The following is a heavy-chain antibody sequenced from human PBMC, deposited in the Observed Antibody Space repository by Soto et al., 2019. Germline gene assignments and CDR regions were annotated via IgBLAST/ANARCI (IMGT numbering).Heavy chain of an antibody. V-gene: IGHV3-11*06. J-gene: IGHJ4*02. Sequence: RRLSCAASGFTFSDYYMSWIRQAPGKGLEWVSYISSSTSFTNYADSVKGRFTISRDNAKNSLHLQMNSLRAEDTAVYYCARIGYYYDSRNFPPPYYFDYWGQGTLVTVSS. CDR3: ARIGYYYDSRNFPPPYYFDY. D-gene: IGHD3-22*01. CDR2: ISSSTSFT. CDR1: GFTFSDYY.